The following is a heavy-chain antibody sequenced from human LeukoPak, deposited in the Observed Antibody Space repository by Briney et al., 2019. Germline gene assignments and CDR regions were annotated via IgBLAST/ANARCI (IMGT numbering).Heavy chain of an antibody. J-gene: IGHJ4*02. CDR2: IRSKAYGGTT. CDR1: GFTFGDYA. Sequence: GSLRLSCTASGFTFGDYAMSWFRQAPGKGLEWVGFIRSKAYGGTTEYAASVKGRFTISRDDSKSIAYLQMNSLKTEDTAVYYCAKAPTYGSSWSYFDYWGQGTLVTVSS. V-gene: IGHV3-49*03. CDR3: AKAPTYGSSWSYFDY. D-gene: IGHD6-13*01.